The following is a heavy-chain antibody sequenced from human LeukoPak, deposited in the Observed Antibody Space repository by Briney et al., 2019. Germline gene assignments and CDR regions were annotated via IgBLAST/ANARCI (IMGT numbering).Heavy chain of an antibody. Sequence: VGSLRLSCAASGFTFSSYWMSWVRQAPGKGLEWVANIKQDGSEKYYVDSVKGRFTISRDNAKNSLYLQMNSLRAEDTAVYYCARNLASGAFDIWGQGTMVTVSS. V-gene: IGHV3-7*01. J-gene: IGHJ3*02. CDR3: ARNLASGAFDI. D-gene: IGHD6-25*01. CDR1: GFTFSSYW. CDR2: IKQDGSEK.